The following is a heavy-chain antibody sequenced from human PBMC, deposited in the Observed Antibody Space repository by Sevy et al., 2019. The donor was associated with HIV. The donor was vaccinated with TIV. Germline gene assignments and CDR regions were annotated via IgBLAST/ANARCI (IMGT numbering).Heavy chain of an antibody. CDR3: ARGRKTTEEWLEELDYYYGLDV. CDR2: VRNDGSNK. D-gene: IGHD2-8*01. J-gene: IGHJ6*02. Sequence: GGSLRLSCAASGFSLTTSDMHWVRQAPGKGLEWVAYVRNDGSNKYYADSVRDRLTISRDSPENTLYLQMNSLRDEDTAIYYCARGRKTTEEWLEELDYYYGLDVWGQGTTVTVSS. V-gene: IGHV3-30*02. CDR1: GFSLTTSD.